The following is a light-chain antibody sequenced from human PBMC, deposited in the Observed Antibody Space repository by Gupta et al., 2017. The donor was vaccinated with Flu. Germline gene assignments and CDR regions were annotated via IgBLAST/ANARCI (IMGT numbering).Light chain of an antibody. Sequence: SYVLTQPPSVSVAPGKTARITCEGNNIDSKSVHWYQQRPGQAPVLVVYDDSDRSSGIPERFSGSNSGNTAILTVSGVEAGDEADYYCQVWDTSSGHSWVFGGGTKLTVL. CDR2: DDS. CDR1: NIDSKS. J-gene: IGLJ3*02. V-gene: IGLV3-21*03. CDR3: QVWDTSSGHSWV.